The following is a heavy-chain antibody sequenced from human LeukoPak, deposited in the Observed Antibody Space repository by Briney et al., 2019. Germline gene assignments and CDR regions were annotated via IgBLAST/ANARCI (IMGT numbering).Heavy chain of an antibody. CDR3: ARDAPSFWVIDDSGYSEPLYYYYGMDV. Sequence: ASVKVSCKASGYAFTNYGISWVRQAPGQGLEWMGWISAYNGNTNYAQKLQGRVTMTTDTSTSTAYMELRSLRSDDTAVYYCARDAPSFWVIDDSGYSEPLYYYYGMDVWGQGTTVTVSS. V-gene: IGHV1-18*01. J-gene: IGHJ6*02. D-gene: IGHD3-22*01. CDR2: ISAYNGNT. CDR1: GYAFTNYG.